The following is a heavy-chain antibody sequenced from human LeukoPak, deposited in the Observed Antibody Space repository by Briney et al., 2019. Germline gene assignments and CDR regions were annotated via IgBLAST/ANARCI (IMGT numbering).Heavy chain of an antibody. D-gene: IGHD2-2*01. V-gene: IGHV4-30-4*01. Sequence: SETLSLTCTVSGGSVSSGDYYWSWIRQPPGKGLEWIGYIYYSGSTYYNPSLKSRVTISVDTSKNQFSLKLSSVTAADTAVYYCARISSIVYAFDIWGQGTMVTVSS. CDR3: ARISSIVYAFDI. J-gene: IGHJ3*02. CDR1: GGSVSSGDYY. CDR2: IYYSGST.